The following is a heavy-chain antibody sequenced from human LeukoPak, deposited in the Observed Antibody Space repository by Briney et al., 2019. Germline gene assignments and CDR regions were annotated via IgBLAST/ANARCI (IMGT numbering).Heavy chain of an antibody. CDR3: ARLIYDGPLR. V-gene: IGHV4-4*02. Sequence: SGGSLRLSCAASGFSFSTYAMTWVRQPPGKGLEWIGEIYHSGSTNYNPSLKSRVTISVDKSKNQFSLKLSSVTAADAAVYYCARLIYDGPLRWGQGTLVTVSS. CDR1: GFSFSTYAM. D-gene: IGHD1-1*01. J-gene: IGHJ4*02. CDR2: IYHSGST.